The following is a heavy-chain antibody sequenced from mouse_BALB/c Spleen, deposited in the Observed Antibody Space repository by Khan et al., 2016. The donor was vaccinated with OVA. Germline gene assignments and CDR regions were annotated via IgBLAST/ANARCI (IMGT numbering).Heavy chain of an antibody. J-gene: IGHJ3*01. D-gene: IGHD3-3*01. V-gene: IGHV3-2*02. CDR1: GYSITSDYA. Sequence: EVQLQESGPGLVKPSQSLSLTCNVTGYSITSDYAWNWIRQFPGNKLEWMGYITYSGSTSYTPSLKSRFSITRDTSKNQSFLQLNSLPAEDTSTYYGARGRAYWGQGTLVTVSA. CDR3: ARGRAY. CDR2: ITYSGST.